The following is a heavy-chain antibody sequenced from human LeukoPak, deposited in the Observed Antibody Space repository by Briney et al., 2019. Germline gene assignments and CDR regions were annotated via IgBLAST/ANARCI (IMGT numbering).Heavy chain of an antibody. CDR2: IYYSGSA. J-gene: IGHJ4*02. Sequence: SETLSLTCNVSGGSISSSSYYWGWVRQPPGKGLEWIGDIYYSGSAFYNPSLKSRVTISVDTSKNQFSLRLSSVTAADTAVYYCGRDRPTGYYDYWGQGILVTVSS. V-gene: IGHV4-39*02. CDR1: GGSISSSSYY. D-gene: IGHD3-9*01. CDR3: GRDRPTGYYDY.